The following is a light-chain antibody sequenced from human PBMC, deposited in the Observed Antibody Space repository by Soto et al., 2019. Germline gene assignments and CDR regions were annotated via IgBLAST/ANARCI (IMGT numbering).Light chain of an antibody. V-gene: IGKV1-39*01. CDR3: RQSYSTPRT. CDR1: QSISSY. CDR2: AAS. J-gene: IGKJ1*01. Sequence: DIQMTQSPSSLSASVGDRVTITCRASQSISSYLNWYQQKPGKAPKLLIYAASSLQSGVPSRFSGSGSGTDFTITISSLQPEDFATYYCRQSYSTPRTFGQGTKVEIK.